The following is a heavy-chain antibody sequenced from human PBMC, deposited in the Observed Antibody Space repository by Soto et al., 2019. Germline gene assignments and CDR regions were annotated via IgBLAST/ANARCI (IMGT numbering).Heavy chain of an antibody. CDR2: IYYSGST. V-gene: IGHV4-59*01. D-gene: IGHD6-13*01. J-gene: IGHJ5*02. CDR3: ARGEVAWAAAVNWFDP. Sequence: PSETLSLTCTVSGGSISSYYWSWIRQPPGKGLEWIGYIYYSGSTNYNPSLKSRVTISVDTSKNQFSLKLSSVTAADTAVYYCARGEVAWAAAVNWFDPWGQGTLVTVSS. CDR1: GGSISSYY.